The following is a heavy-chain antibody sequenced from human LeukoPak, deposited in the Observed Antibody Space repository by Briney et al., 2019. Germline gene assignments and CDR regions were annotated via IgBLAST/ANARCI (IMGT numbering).Heavy chain of an antibody. CDR1: GGSFSDYY. CDR2: INHSGST. V-gene: IGHV4-34*01. J-gene: IGHJ3*02. Sequence: SETLSLTCAVYGGSFSDYYWSWIRQPPGKGLEWIGEINHSGSTNYNPSLKSRVTISVDTSKNQFSLKLSSVTAADTAVYYCASHSRSAFDIWGQGTMVTVSS. CDR3: ASHSRSAFDI.